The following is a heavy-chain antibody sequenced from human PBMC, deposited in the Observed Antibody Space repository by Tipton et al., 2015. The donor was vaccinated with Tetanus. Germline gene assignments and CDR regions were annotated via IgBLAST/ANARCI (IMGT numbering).Heavy chain of an antibody. CDR3: ARLTGHSMDVVDYYYFGMDV. D-gene: IGHD2-21*01. CDR2: IYYTGST. J-gene: IGHJ6*02. V-gene: IGHV4-59*01. Sequence: TLSLTCTVSGGSMNSYYWSWIRQPPGKGPEWIGYIYYTGSTNYNPSLKSGVTISLDTSKNQFSLKLTSVSAADTAVYYCARLTGHSMDVVDYYYFGMDVWGQGTKVTVSS. CDR1: GGSMNSYY.